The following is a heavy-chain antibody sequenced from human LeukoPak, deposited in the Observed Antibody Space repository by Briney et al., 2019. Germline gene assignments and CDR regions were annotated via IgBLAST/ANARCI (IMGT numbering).Heavy chain of an antibody. J-gene: IGHJ5*02. V-gene: IGHV4-34*01. CDR3: ARGRGYYYGSGSHSRNWFDP. CDR2: INHSGST. Sequence: SETLSLTCAVYGGSFSGYYWSWIRQPPGKGLEWIGEINHSGSTNYNPSLKSRVTISVDTSKNQFSLKLSSVTAADTAVHYCARGRGYYYGSGSHSRNWFDPWGQGTLVTVSS. D-gene: IGHD3-10*01. CDR1: GGSFSGYY.